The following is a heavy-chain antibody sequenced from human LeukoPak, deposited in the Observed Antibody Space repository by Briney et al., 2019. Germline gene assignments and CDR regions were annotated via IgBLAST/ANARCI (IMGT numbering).Heavy chain of an antibody. Sequence: AETLSLTCTVSGGSIRSYYWSWIRQPPGKVLEWIGYIYYSGSTNDNPSLKSRVTISVDTSKNQFSLKLSSVTAADTAVYYCASSGYSYGSHYHYYGMDVWGQGTTVTVSS. CDR1: GGSIRSYY. CDR2: IYYSGST. V-gene: IGHV4-59*08. D-gene: IGHD5-18*01. CDR3: ASSGYSYGSHYHYYGMDV. J-gene: IGHJ6*02.